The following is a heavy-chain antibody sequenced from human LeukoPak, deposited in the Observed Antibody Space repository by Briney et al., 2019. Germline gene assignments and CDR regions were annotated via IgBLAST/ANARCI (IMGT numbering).Heavy chain of an antibody. CDR2: MNPNSGNT. CDR3: ARGRYWDRITILGGTTFDY. Sequence: ASVKVSCKASGYTFTSYDINWVRQATGPGLEWMGWMNPNSGNTGYAQKFQGRVTMTRNTSISTAYMELSSLRSEDTAVYYCARGRYWDRITILGGTTFDYWGQGTLVTVSS. V-gene: IGHV1-8*01. J-gene: IGHJ4*02. CDR1: GYTFTSYD. D-gene: IGHD3-3*01.